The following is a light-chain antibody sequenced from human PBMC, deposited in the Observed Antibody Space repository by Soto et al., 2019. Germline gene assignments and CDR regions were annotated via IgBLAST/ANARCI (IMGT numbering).Light chain of an antibody. V-gene: IGKV1-5*03. CDR3: LQDINYTWT. CDR2: KAS. J-gene: IGKJ1*01. CDR1: QTISSW. Sequence: SQMNQSPSTLSGSVGHRVTITCRASQTISSWLAWYQQKPGKAPKFLIYKASSLKSGVPPRFSGSGSGTDFTLAISSLKDEDSATYYCLQDINYTWTFGQGTKVDIK.